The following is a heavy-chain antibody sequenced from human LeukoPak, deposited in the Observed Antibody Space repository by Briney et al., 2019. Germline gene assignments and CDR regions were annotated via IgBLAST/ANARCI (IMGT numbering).Heavy chain of an antibody. CDR3: ARGGSVQTGYSSSWYDYYYYYYMDV. V-gene: IGHV1-2*02. CDR1: GYTFTGYY. J-gene: IGHJ6*03. Sequence: ASVKVSCKASGYTFTGYYMHWVRQAPGQGLEWMGWINPNSGGTNYAQKFQGRVTMTRDTSISTAYMELSRLRSDDTAVYYCARGGSVQTGYSSSWYDYYYYYYMDVWGKGTTVTVSS. D-gene: IGHD6-13*01. CDR2: INPNSGGT.